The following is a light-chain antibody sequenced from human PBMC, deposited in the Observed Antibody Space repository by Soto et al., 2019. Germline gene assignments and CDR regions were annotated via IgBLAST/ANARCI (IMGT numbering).Light chain of an antibody. V-gene: IGLV2-14*01. CDR1: SSDVGYYNY. Sequence: QSVLTQPASVSGSPGQSITISCTGTSSDVGYYNYVSWYQQHPGKAPKLMIYEVSYRPSGVSNRFSGSKSGNTASLTISGLHAEDEADYYCSSYTSSSTYVFGTGTKLTVL. J-gene: IGLJ1*01. CDR2: EVS. CDR3: SSYTSSSTYV.